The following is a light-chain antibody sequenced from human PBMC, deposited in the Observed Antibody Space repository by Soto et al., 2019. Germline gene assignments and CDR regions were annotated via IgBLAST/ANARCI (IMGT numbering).Light chain of an antibody. CDR3: CSYTTSNTLV. J-gene: IGLJ1*01. CDR1: SSDLGAYNS. CDR2: DVT. Sequence: QSALTQPASVSGSPGQSITISCTGTSSDLGAYNSVSWYRQHPGKAPKVMIYDVTNRPSGVSSRFSGSKSGNTASLTISGLQADDEADYYCCSYTTSNTLVFGIGTKVTVL. V-gene: IGLV2-14*01.